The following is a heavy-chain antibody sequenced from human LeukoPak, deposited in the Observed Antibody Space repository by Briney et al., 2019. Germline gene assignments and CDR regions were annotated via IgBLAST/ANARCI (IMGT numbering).Heavy chain of an antibody. CDR3: ARGGLGPLDY. D-gene: IGHD3-22*01. J-gene: IGHJ4*02. CDR2: ISSGSTYT. V-gene: IGHV3-11*05. CDR1: GFTFSDHY. Sequence: GGSLRLSCEVSGFTFSDHYMSWIRQAPGKRLEWVSYISSGSTYTNYADSVEGRFTISRDNAKNSLYLQMNSLRAEDTAVYYCARGGLGPLDYWGQGTLVTVSS.